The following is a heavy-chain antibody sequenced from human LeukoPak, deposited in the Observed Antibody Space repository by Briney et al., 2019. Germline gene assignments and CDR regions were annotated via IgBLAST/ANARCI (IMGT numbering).Heavy chain of an antibody. CDR1: GGSMSDYY. Sequence: PSETLSLTCTVSGGSMSDYYWGCIRQPPGKGLEWIGYISYSGKGNSNPSLKSRVTMSVDMSKNQFSLKLASVTAADTAVYYCVRVGRSLHWNPDFWGLGTLVTVSS. J-gene: IGHJ4*02. V-gene: IGHV4-59*01. CDR3: VRVGRSLHWNPDF. D-gene: IGHD1-1*01. CDR2: ISYSGKG.